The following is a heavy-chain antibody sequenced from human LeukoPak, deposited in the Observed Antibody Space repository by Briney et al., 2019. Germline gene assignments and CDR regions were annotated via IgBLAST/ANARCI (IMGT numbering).Heavy chain of an antibody. J-gene: IGHJ4*02. D-gene: IGHD3-10*01. Sequence: ASVKVSCKASGYPFKTYGISWVRQAPGQGLEWMGWISAYNGNTNYAQNLQGRVTMTKATSTSTAYMELRSLRSDDTAVYYCARPYYYAGHFGYWGQGTLVTVSS. CDR2: ISAYNGNT. CDR1: GYPFKTYG. V-gene: IGHV1-18*01. CDR3: ARPYYYAGHFGY.